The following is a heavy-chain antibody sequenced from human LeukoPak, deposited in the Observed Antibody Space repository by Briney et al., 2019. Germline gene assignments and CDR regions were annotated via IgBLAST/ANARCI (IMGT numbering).Heavy chain of an antibody. CDR1: GYTLTGYY. CDR3: ARAHERKLWSWGVDY. D-gene: IGHD5-18*01. CDR2: INPNSGGT. V-gene: IGHV1-2*02. J-gene: IGHJ4*02. Sequence: ASVKVSCKASGYTLTGYYMHWVRQAPGQGLEWMGWINPNSGGTNYAQKFQGRVTMTRDTSISTAYMELSRLRSDDTAVYYCARAHERKLWSWGVDYWGQGTLVTVSS.